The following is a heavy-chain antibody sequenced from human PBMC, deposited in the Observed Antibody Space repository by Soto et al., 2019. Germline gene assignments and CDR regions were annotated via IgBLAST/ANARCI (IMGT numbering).Heavy chain of an antibody. D-gene: IGHD6-13*01. V-gene: IGHV3-33*01. Sequence: QVQLVESGGGVVQPGRSLRLSCAASGFTFSSYGMHWVRQAPGKGLEWVAVIWYDGSNKYYADSVKGRFTISRDNSKNTLYLQMNSLRAEDTAEYYCARDRGIAAAGKKDGWFDPWGQGTLVTVSS. J-gene: IGHJ5*02. CDR3: ARDRGIAAAGKKDGWFDP. CDR1: GFTFSSYG. CDR2: IWYDGSNK.